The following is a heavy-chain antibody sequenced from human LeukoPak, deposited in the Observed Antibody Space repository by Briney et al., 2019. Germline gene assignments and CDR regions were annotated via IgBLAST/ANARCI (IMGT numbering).Heavy chain of an antibody. Sequence: GGSLRLSCAASGFSFSSYSMNWVRQAPGKGLEWVSYISSSGSTIYYADSVKGRFTISRDNTNNSLYLQMNSLRAADTAVYYCAREGDWWKPFDYWGQGTLVTVSS. D-gene: IGHD2-8*02. V-gene: IGHV3-48*04. CDR1: GFSFSSYS. J-gene: IGHJ4*02. CDR3: AREGDWWKPFDY. CDR2: ISSSGSTI.